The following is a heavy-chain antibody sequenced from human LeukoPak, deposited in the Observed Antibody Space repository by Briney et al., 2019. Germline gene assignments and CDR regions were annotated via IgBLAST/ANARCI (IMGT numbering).Heavy chain of an antibody. V-gene: IGHV1-46*01. Sequence: ASVKVSCKASGYTFTSYYMHRVRQAPGQGLEWMGIINPSGGSTSYAQKFQGRVTMTRDTSTGTVYMELSSLRSEDTAVYYCARGGQSYYYDSSGYGDYWGQGTLVTVSS. CDR1: GYTFTSYY. CDR3: ARGGQSYYYDSSGYGDY. J-gene: IGHJ4*02. CDR2: INPSGGST. D-gene: IGHD3-22*01.